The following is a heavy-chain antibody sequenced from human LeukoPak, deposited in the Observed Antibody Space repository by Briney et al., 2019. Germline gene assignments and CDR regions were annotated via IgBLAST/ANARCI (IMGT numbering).Heavy chain of an antibody. V-gene: IGHV3-30-3*01. Sequence: GGSLRLSCAASGFTFSSYAMHWVRQAPGKGLEWVAVISYDGSNKYYADSVKGRFTISRDNSKNTLYLQMNSLRAEDTAVYYCARGGCIAVAVFLSDYFDYWGQGTLVTVSS. D-gene: IGHD6-19*01. J-gene: IGHJ4*02. CDR1: GFTFSSYA. CDR3: ARGGCIAVAVFLSDYFDY. CDR2: ISYDGSNK.